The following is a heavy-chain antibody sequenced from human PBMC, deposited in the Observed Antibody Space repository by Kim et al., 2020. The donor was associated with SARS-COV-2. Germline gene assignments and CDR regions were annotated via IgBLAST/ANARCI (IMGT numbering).Heavy chain of an antibody. CDR3: ARDRRRAVPAGMGALLGYYGMDG. Sequence: SVKVSCKASGCTFSSYAISWVRQAPGQGLEWMGGIIPIFGTANYAQKFQGRVTITADESTSTAYMELSSLRAEDTAVYYCARDRRRAVPAGMGALLGYYGMDGWGQGSTVT. J-gene: IGHJ6*01. CDR2: IIPIFGTA. V-gene: IGHV1-69*13. CDR1: GCTFSSYA. D-gene: IGHD2-2*01.